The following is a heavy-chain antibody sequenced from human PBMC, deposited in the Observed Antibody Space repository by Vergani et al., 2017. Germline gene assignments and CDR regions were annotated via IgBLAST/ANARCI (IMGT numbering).Heavy chain of an antibody. V-gene: IGHV4-34*07. D-gene: IGHD2-15*01. CDR3: RLVAAGRDF. J-gene: IGHJ4*02. CDR2: INSSGGT. Sequence: QVQLQQWGAGLLKPSETLSLMCGVYNWSFRAYYCSWIRQSPGKGLEWLGEINSSGGTYYRPSLKNRMTISADTSKTQFSLKLTSLTAADTAIYFCRLVAAGRDFWGQGVLVTVSS. CDR1: NWSFRAYY.